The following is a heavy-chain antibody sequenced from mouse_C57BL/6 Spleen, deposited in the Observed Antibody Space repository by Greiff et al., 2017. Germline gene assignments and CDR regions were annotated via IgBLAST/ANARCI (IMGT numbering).Heavy chain of an antibody. CDR1: GFSLTSYG. J-gene: IGHJ4*01. Sequence: VQLKQSGPGLVQPSQSLSITCTVSGFSLTSYGVHWVRQSPGKGLEWLGVIWSGGSTDYYAAFISRLSISKDNSNSQVFFKMNSLQADDTAIYYCARPYGSSLYAMDYWGQSTSVTVSS. D-gene: IGHD1-1*01. V-gene: IGHV2-2*01. CDR3: ARPYGSSLYAMDY. CDR2: IWSGGST.